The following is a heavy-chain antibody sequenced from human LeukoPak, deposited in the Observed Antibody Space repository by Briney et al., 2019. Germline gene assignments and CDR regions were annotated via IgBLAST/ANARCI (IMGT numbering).Heavy chain of an antibody. Sequence: PSQTLSLTCTVSGGSISSGGYYWTGIRQPPGTDLEWIGYIYHSGSTYYNPSLKSRVTISVDTSTNQFSLKLSSASATDTAVYYCARVGFAEATFAFDIWGQGTLVTVSS. V-gene: IGHV4-30-2*05. CDR3: ARVGFAEATFAFDI. CDR1: GGSISSGGYY. J-gene: IGHJ3*02. CDR2: IYHSGST. D-gene: IGHD3-10*01.